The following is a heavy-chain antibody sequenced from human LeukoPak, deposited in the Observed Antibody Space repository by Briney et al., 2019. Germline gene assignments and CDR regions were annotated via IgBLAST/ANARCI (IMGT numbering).Heavy chain of an antibody. J-gene: IGHJ4*02. CDR3: AKGLNVLLWFGEPYYFDY. D-gene: IGHD3-10*01. V-gene: IGHV3-23*01. CDR2: ISGSGGST. Sequence: GGSLRLSCAASGFTFSSYAMSWVRQAPGKGLEWVSAISGSGGSTYYADSVKGRFTIPRDNSKNTLYLQMNSLRAEDTAVYYCAKGLNVLLWFGEPYYFDYWGQGTLVTVSS. CDR1: GFTFSSYA.